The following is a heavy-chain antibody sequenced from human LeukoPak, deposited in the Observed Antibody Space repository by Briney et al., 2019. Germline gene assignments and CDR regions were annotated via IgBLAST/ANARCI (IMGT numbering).Heavy chain of an antibody. CDR1: GFTFSSYE. Sequence: GGSLRLSCAASGFTFSSYEMNWVRQAPGKGLEWVSYISSSGSTIYYADSVKGRFTISRDNAKNSLYLQMNSLRAEDTAVYYCARDISGYSYGCVYWGQGTLVTVSS. V-gene: IGHV3-48*03. CDR3: ARDISGYSYGCVY. J-gene: IGHJ4*02. D-gene: IGHD5-18*01. CDR2: ISSSGSTI.